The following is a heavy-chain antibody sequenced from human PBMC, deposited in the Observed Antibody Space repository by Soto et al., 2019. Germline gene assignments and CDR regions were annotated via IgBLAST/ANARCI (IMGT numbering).Heavy chain of an antibody. CDR2: MNPNSGNT. CDR1: GYTFTSYD. J-gene: IGHJ6*02. D-gene: IGHD6-13*01. V-gene: IGHV1-8*01. Sequence: ASVKVSCKASGYTFTSYDINWVRQATGQGLEWMGWMNPNSGNTGYAQKFQGRVTMTRNTSISTAYMELSSLKASDTAMYYCARVAAAGIYYYYGMDVWGQGTTVTVSS. CDR3: ARVAAAGIYYYYGMDV.